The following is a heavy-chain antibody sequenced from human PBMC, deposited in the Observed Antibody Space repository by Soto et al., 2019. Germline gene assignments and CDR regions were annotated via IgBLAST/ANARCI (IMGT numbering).Heavy chain of an antibody. V-gene: IGHV1-18*01. J-gene: IGHJ5*02. CDR2: ISAYNGNT. CDR3: ARDIRYLSPDWFDP. D-gene: IGHD3-9*01. CDR1: GYTFTSYG. Sequence: XSVKVSCKASGYTFTSYGISWVRQAPGQGLEWMGWISAYNGNTNYAQKLQGRVTMTTDTSKSTAYMELRSLRSDDTAVYYCARDIRYLSPDWFDPWGQGNLVTVSS.